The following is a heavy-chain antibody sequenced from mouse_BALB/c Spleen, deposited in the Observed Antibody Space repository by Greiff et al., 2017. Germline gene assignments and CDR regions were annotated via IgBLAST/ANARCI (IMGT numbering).Heavy chain of an antibody. CDR2: INSNGGST. J-gene: IGHJ1*01. D-gene: IGHD1-1*01. CDR3: ARDYYGSSYGWYFDV. Sequence: EVKLEESGGGLVKLGGSLKLSCAASGFTFSSYYMSWVRQTPEKRLELVAAINSNGGSTYYPDTVKGRFTISRDNAKNTLYLQMSSLKSEDTALYYCARDYYGSSYGWYFDVWGAGTTVTVSS. CDR1: GFTFSSYY. V-gene: IGHV5-6-2*01.